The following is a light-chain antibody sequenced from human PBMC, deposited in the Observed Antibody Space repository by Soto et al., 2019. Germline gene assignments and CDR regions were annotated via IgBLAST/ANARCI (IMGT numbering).Light chain of an antibody. Sequence: QAVVTQPPSASGTPGQRVTISWSGSSSSIGSNSVNWYQQLPRTAPKVLIYTNNQRPSGVPDRFSGSKSGTSASLAISGLQSEDEADYYCAAWDGSLNVYVFGTGTKLTVL. CDR1: SSSIGSNS. CDR2: TNN. CDR3: AAWDGSLNVYV. J-gene: IGLJ1*01. V-gene: IGLV1-44*01.